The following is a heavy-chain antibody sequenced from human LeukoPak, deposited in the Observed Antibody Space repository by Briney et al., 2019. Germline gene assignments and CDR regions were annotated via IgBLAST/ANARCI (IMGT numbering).Heavy chain of an antibody. Sequence: SETLSLTCAVYGGSFSGYYWSWIRQPPGKGLEWIGEINHSGSTNYNPSLKSRVTISVDTSKNQFSLKLSSVTAADTAVYYCARENVGGSPEGFDPWGQGTLVTVSS. CDR2: INHSGST. V-gene: IGHV4-34*01. D-gene: IGHD1-26*01. CDR3: ARENVGGSPEGFDP. J-gene: IGHJ5*02. CDR1: GGSFSGYY.